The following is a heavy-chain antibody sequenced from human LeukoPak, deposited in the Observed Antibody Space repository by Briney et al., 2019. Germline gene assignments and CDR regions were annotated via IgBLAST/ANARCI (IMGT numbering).Heavy chain of an antibody. V-gene: IGHV4-30-2*01. D-gene: IGHD6-13*01. Sequence: PSETLSLTCTVSGGSISSGGYYWRWIRQPPGKGLEWIGYIYHSGSTYYNPSLKSRVTISVDRSKNQFSLKLSSVTAADTAVYYCARDQGIAAAGFLPDWGQGTLVTVSS. CDR2: IYHSGST. J-gene: IGHJ4*02. CDR1: GGSISSGGYY. CDR3: ARDQGIAAAGFLPD.